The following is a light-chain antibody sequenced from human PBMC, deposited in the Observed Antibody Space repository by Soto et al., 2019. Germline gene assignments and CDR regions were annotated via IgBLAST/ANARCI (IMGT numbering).Light chain of an antibody. CDR3: QQYGSSPWT. Sequence: EIVLTQSPGTLSLSPGERATLSCRASQSVSSSYLAWYQQKPGQAPRLLIYGASSRATGIPDRFSGSVSGTDFTRTISRLEPEDFAVYYCQQYGSSPWTFGQGTKVEIK. CDR2: GAS. V-gene: IGKV3-20*01. J-gene: IGKJ1*01. CDR1: QSVSSSY.